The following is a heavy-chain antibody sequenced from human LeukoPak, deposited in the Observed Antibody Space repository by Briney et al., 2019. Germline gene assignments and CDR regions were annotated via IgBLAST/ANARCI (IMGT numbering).Heavy chain of an antibody. V-gene: IGHV3-23*01. CDR2: ISGSGAST. CDR3: AKSQFGGVFDGFDI. J-gene: IGHJ3*02. CDR1: GFTFSSYA. D-gene: IGHD3-16*01. Sequence: GGSLRLSCAASGFTFSSYAMSWVRQAPGKGLEWVSAISGSGASTYYADSVKGWFTISRDNSKNTLYVQMNSLRAEDTAVYYCAKSQFGGVFDGFDIWGQGTMVTVSS.